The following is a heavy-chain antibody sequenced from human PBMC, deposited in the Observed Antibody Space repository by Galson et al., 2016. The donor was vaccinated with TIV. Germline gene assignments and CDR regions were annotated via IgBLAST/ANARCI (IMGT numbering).Heavy chain of an antibody. Sequence: TLSLTCTVFGDSISSGDYYWTWIRQPPGKGLEYIGYIFYSGRTSNNPSLQSRVSISVDRSRNEFSLKVSSLTVADTAMYYCARIFLPYYYAVDVWGQGTTVTVSS. D-gene: IGHD3-3*01. CDR3: ARIFLPYYYAVDV. CDR2: IFYSGRT. CDR1: GDSISSGDYY. J-gene: IGHJ6*02. V-gene: IGHV4-30-4*08.